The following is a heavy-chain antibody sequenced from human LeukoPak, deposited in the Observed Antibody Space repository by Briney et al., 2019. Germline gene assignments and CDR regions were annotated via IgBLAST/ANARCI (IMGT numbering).Heavy chain of an antibody. CDR3: ARGNPGSMIGDI. D-gene: IGHD3-10*02. V-gene: IGHV1-2*02. J-gene: IGHJ3*02. Sequence: ASVKVSCKASGYTLTGYFMHWVRQAPGQGLEWMGWINPNSSGTNYAQKFQGRVTMTRDTSISTAYMELSRLRSDDTAVYYCARGNPGSMIGDIWGQGTMVTVSS. CDR1: GYTLTGYF. CDR2: INPNSSGT.